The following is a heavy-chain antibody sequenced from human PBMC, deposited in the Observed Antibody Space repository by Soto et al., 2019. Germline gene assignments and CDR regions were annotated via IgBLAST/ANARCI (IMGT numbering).Heavy chain of an antibody. J-gene: IGHJ6*02. CDR3: ARIPGGYYDVLTGFPRGLMDV. D-gene: IGHD3-9*01. Sequence: QVQLQESGPGLVKPSETLSLTCTVSGASIRRNYWSWIRQPPGKAPEWIGYIFYSGTTKYNPSLESRVTLSLGTSKDQLSLMLNSVSAADTAIYYCARIPGGYYDVLTGFPRGLMDVWGQGTTVTVSS. V-gene: IGHV4-59*01. CDR2: IFYSGTT. CDR1: GASIRRNY.